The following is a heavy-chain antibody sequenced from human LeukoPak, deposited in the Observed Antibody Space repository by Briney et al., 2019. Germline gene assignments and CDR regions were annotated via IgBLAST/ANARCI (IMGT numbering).Heavy chain of an antibody. Sequence: ASVKVSCKASGYTFTSYGIGWVRQAPGQGLEWMGWISAYNGNTNYAQKLQGRGTMTTDISTGTAYMELRSLRSVDTAVYYCARYRIGCGGDCYSLVDYWGQGTLVTVSS. CDR1: GYTFTSYG. CDR3: ARYRIGCGGDCYSLVDY. D-gene: IGHD2-21*02. J-gene: IGHJ4*02. CDR2: ISAYNGNT. V-gene: IGHV1-18*01.